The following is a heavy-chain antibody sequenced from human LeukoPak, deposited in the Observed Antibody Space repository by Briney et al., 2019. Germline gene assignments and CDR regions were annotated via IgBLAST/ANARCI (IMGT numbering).Heavy chain of an antibody. Sequence: GGPLRLPGAALGFPFGGYWLHWFGRAPGKGLVWVSGINDGGRTTSYADSVKGRFTSSRDNAKNTLYLQMNRLRAEDTAVYYCARGHYYGMDVWGQGTTVTVSS. V-gene: IGHV3-74*01. CDR3: ARGHYYGMDV. CDR2: INDGGRTT. CDR1: GFPFGGYW. J-gene: IGHJ6*02.